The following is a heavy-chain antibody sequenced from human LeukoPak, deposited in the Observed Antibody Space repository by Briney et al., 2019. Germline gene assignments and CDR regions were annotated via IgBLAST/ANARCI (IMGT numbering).Heavy chain of an antibody. V-gene: IGHV3-21*01. CDR1: GITGYS. D-gene: IGHD5-24*01. Sequence: PGGSLRLSCAASGITGYSMHWVRQAPGKGLEWVCSISSSSNYIYCADSVKGRFTISRDNAKNSLFLQVSSLRAEDTAVYYCARDTVEMATITRDYWGQGTLVTVSS. J-gene: IGHJ4*02. CDR2: ISSSSNYI. CDR3: ARDTVEMATITRDY.